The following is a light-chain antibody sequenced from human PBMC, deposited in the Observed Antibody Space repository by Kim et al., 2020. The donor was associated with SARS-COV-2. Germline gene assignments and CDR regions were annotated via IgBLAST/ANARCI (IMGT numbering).Light chain of an antibody. CDR1: SSDVGGYNY. Sequence: QSALTQPASVSGSPGQSITISCTGTSSDVGGYNYVSWYQQHPGKAPKLMIYDVSNRPSGVSNRSSGSTSGNTAYLTISGLQAEDEADFYCSSYTSSSTLRVCRGRTQLTFL. V-gene: IGLV2-14*01. CDR3: SSYTSSSTLRV. J-gene: IGLJ3*02. CDR2: DVS.